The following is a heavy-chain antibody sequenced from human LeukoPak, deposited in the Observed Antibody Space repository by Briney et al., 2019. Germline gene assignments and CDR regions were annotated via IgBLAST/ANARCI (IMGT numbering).Heavy chain of an antibody. J-gene: IGHJ4*02. D-gene: IGHD5-18*01. Sequence: GGSLRLSCAASGFTFNNAWMSWVRQAPGKGLEWVGHVKSKTDGGTTDYATPVKGRFTISRDDSKNTLFLQMNSLKTEDTAVYYCTTGTWIQLWLPDYWGQGTLVIVSS. CDR3: TTGTWIQLWLPDY. CDR1: GFTFNNAW. CDR2: VKSKTDGGTT. V-gene: IGHV3-15*01.